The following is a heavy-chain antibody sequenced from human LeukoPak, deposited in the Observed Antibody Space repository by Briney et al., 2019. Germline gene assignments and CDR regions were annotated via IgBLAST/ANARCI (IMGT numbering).Heavy chain of an antibody. CDR2: IYHSGST. Sequence: SETLSLTCAVSGYSISRGYYWGWIRQPPGKVLEWIVRIYHSGSTYYSPSLKSRVTISVDTSKNQFSLKLSSVTAADTAVYYCARVPETHFDYWGQGILVTVSS. J-gene: IGHJ4*02. CDR3: ARVPETHFDY. V-gene: IGHV4-38-2*01. CDR1: GYSISRGYY. D-gene: IGHD2-2*01.